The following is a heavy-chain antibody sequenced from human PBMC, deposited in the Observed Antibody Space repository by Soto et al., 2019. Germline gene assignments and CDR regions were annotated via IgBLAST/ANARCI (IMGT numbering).Heavy chain of an antibody. CDR2: VIPMFGTT. V-gene: IGHV1-69*01. J-gene: IGHJ6*02. D-gene: IGHD6-6*01. CDR3: ARENSIASLSYYYGIDV. CDR1: GGSFSGNA. Sequence: QVQLVQSGAEVKKPGSSVKVSCKSSGGSFSGNAISWVRQAPGQGPEWMGGVIPMFGTTNFARKFQDRITISADESSSTAYMELSSLLSEDTAVYYCARENSIASLSYYYGIDVWGQGTTVIVSS.